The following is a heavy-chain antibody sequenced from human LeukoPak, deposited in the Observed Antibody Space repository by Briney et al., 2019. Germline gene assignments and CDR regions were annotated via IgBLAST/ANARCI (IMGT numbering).Heavy chain of an antibody. V-gene: IGHV1-18*01. D-gene: IGHD3-10*01. J-gene: IGHJ3*02. CDR1: GYTFTSYG. CDR3: ARSGDLGDAFDI. CDR2: ISAYNGNT. Sequence: GASVKVTCKASGYTFTSYGISWARQAPGQGLEWMGWISAYNGNTNYAQKLQDRVTMTTDTSTSTAYMELRSLRSDDTAVYYCARSGDLGDAFDIWGQGTMVTVSS.